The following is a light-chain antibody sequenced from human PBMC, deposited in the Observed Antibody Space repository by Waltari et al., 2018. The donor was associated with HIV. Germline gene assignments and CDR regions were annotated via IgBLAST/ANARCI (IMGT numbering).Light chain of an antibody. CDR2: TDD. CDR1: NIGINT. V-gene: IGLV1-44*01. Sequence: QSVLTQPPSASGTPGQRVTISCSGSNIGINTVSWYQHLPGTAPTLLMYTDDQRPFGVPDRFSASKSGTAASLVISGLLSEDEAEYYCAVWDDSLNHVFGTGTKVTVL. CDR3: AVWDDSLNHV. J-gene: IGLJ1*01.